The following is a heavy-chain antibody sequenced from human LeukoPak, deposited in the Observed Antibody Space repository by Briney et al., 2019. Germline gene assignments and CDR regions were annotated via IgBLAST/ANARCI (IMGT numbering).Heavy chain of an antibody. J-gene: IGHJ3*02. Sequence: SETLSLTCTVSGGSISRYYWSWIRQPPGKGLEWIGYIYYGGTTDYNPSLKSRVTISVDTSKNQFSLKLSSVTAADTAIYYCARHYDVLTGYSAYAFDIWGQGTMVTVSS. D-gene: IGHD3-9*01. CDR2: IYYGGTT. V-gene: IGHV4-59*08. CDR1: GGSISRYY. CDR3: ARHYDVLTGYSAYAFDI.